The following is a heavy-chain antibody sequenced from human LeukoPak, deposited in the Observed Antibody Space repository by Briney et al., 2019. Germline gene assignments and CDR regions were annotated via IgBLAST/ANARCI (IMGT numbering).Heavy chain of an antibody. CDR1: GFTFSSYS. Sequence: GGSLRLSCAASGFTFSSYSMNWVRQAPGKGLEWVSSISSSSSYIYYADSVKGRFTISRDNAKNSLYLQMNSLRAEDTAVYYCASVHLEWSYYFDYWGQGTLVTVSS. V-gene: IGHV3-21*01. J-gene: IGHJ4*02. D-gene: IGHD3-3*01. CDR3: ASVHLEWSYYFDY. CDR2: ISSSSSYI.